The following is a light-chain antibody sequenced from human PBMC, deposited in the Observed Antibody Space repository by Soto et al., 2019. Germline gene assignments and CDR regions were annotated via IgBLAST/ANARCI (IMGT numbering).Light chain of an antibody. Sequence: QSALTQPASVSGSPGQSITISCTGTSSDVGGYNYVSWYQQHPGKAPKLMIYEVSNRPSGVSNRFSVSKSGNTASLTISGPKAEDEADYYCSSYTSSSTRVFGTGTKLTVL. J-gene: IGLJ1*01. CDR2: EVS. V-gene: IGLV2-14*01. CDR1: SSDVGGYNY. CDR3: SSYTSSSTRV.